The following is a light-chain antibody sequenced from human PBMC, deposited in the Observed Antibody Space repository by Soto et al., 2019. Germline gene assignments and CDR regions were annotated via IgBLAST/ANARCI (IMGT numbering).Light chain of an antibody. CDR3: QQYNSYWVT. Sequence: DIQMTQSPSTLSASVGDRVTISCRASQSISSWLAWYQQKPGKAPKLLIYKASSLESGVPSRFSDSGSGTEFTLTISSLQPDDFATYYCQQYNSYWVTFGQGTKLEI. J-gene: IGKJ2*01. CDR2: KAS. CDR1: QSISSW. V-gene: IGKV1-5*03.